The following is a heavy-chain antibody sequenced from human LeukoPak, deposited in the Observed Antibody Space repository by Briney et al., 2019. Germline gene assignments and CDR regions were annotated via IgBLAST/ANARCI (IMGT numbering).Heavy chain of an antibody. J-gene: IGHJ4*02. CDR3: VAGEFGELFFDY. V-gene: IGHV4-4*09. CDR2: IYTSGST. Sequence: PSETLSLTCTVTGGSISSYYWSSIRQPPGTGLEWIGYIYTSGSTNYNPSHKSRVTISVDTSKNQFSLKLSSVTAADTAVYYCVAGEFGELFFDYWGQGTLVTVSS. D-gene: IGHD3-10*01. CDR1: GGSISSYY.